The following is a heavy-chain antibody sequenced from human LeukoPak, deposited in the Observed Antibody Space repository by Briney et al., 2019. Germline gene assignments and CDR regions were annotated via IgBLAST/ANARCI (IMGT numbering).Heavy chain of an antibody. CDR2: IKSKTDGGTT. Sequence: SGGSLRLSCAASGFTFSNAWVSWVRQAPGKGLEWVGRIKSKTDGGTTDYAAPVKGRFTISRDDSKNTLYLQMNSLKTEDTAVYYCTTDHPWGDYDFISDYFDYWGQGTLVTVPS. J-gene: IGHJ4*02. V-gene: IGHV3-15*01. CDR1: GFTFSNAW. D-gene: IGHD3-3*01. CDR3: TTDHPWGDYDFISDYFDY.